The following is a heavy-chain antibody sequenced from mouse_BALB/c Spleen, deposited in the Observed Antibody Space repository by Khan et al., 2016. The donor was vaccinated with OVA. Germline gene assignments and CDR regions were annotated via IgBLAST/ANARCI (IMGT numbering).Heavy chain of an antibody. J-gene: IGHJ3*01. V-gene: IGHV1-77*01. CDR3: ARSVIGSFAY. Sequence: QVQLQQSGAELARPGASVKLSCKASGYTFTDYYINWVKQRTGQGLEWIGEIYPGSGNTYYNEKFKDKATLTADKSSSTAFMQLNSLTSEDSSVYFCARSVIGSFAYWGQGTLVTVSA. CDR2: IYPGSGNT. CDR1: GYTFTDYY. D-gene: IGHD1-1*01.